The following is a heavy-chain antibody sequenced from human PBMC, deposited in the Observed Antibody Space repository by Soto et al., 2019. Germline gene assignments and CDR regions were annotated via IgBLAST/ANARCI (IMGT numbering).Heavy chain of an antibody. V-gene: IGHV3-30-3*01. CDR3: ARGYSSGWFDY. CDR1: GFTFSSYA. D-gene: IGHD6-19*01. CDR2: ISYDGSNK. Sequence: GGSMRLSCAASGFTFSSYAMHWVRQAPGKGLEWVAVISYDGSNKYYADSVKGRFTISRDNSKNTLYLQMNSLRAEDTAVYYCARGYSSGWFDYWGQGTLVTVSS. J-gene: IGHJ4*02.